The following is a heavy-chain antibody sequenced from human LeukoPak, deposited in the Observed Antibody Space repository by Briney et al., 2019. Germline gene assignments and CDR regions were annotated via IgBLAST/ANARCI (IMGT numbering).Heavy chain of an antibody. CDR2: INSDGSST. CDR3: ARGTGSYYSLGY. V-gene: IGHV3-74*01. Sequence: LGGSLRLSCAASGFTFSSYWMHWVRQAPGTGLVWVSRINSDGSSTSYADSVKGRFTISRDNAQNTLYLQMDSLRAEDTAMYYYARGTGSYYSLGYWGQGTLVTVSS. J-gene: IGHJ4*02. CDR1: GFTFSSYW. D-gene: IGHD1-26*01.